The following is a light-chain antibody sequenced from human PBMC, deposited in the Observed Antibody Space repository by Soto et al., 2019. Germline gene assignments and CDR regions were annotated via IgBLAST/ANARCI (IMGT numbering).Light chain of an antibody. J-gene: IGKJ5*01. V-gene: IGKV3-11*01. CDR1: PSVTNF. CDR2: GAF. Sequence: IVLTQSPVTLSLSPGERATLSCRASPSVTNFLAWYQQKPGQAPRLLIYGAFNRATGIPARFSGSGSGTDFTLTISSLEPEDSAVYYCQQRNVWPPVTFGQATRLEIK. CDR3: QQRNVWPPVT.